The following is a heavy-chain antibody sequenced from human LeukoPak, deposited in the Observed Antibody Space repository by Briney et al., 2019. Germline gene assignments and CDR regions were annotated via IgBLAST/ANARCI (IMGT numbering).Heavy chain of an antibody. CDR3: ARDQRITMVRGVISTRPFDY. CDR2: ISYDGSNK. Sequence: GGSLRLSCVVSGLDFNNHGVHWVRQAPGKGPEWVAVISYDGSNKYYADSVKGRFTISRDNSKNTLYLQMNSLRAEDTAVYYCARDQRITMVRGVISTRPFDYWGQGTLVTVSS. CDR1: GLDFNNHG. J-gene: IGHJ4*02. D-gene: IGHD3-10*01. V-gene: IGHV3-30*19.